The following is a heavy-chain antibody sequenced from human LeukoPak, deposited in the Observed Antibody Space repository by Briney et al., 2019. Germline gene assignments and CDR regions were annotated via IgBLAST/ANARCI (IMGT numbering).Heavy chain of an antibody. J-gene: IGHJ4*02. V-gene: IGHV3-7*03. CDR2: IKQDGSEK. CDR1: GFTFISYW. D-gene: IGHD5-18*01. Sequence: GGSLRLSCVASGFTFISYWMSWVRQAPGKGREGVANIKQDGSEKYNVDSVKGRFTISRDNAKSSLYLQMNSLRAEDTAVYYCARGRGGGYSYGFGYYFDYWGQGTLVTVSS. CDR3: ARGRGGGYSYGFGYYFDY.